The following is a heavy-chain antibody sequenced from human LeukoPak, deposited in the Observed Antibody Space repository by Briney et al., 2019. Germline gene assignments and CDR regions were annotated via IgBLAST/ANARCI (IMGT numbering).Heavy chain of an antibody. V-gene: IGHV3-53*04. J-gene: IGHJ5*02. D-gene: IGHD3-10*01. CDR3: ARDMFSASGGP. CDR2: IYSGGST. CDR1: GFTVSSNY. Sequence: GGSLRLSCAASGFTVSSNYMSWVRQAPGKGLEWVSVIYSGGSTYYADSVKGRFTISRRNSKNTLYLQMNSLRAEDTAVYYCARDMFSASGGPWGQGTLVTVSS.